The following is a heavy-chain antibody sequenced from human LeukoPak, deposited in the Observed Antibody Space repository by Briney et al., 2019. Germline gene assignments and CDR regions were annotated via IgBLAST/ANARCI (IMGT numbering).Heavy chain of an antibody. D-gene: IGHD3-10*01. CDR2: ISGSGGST. Sequence: GGSLRLSCAASGFTLSNYAMSWVRQAPGKGLEWVSAISGSGGSTYYADSVKGRFTISRDNSKNTLYLQMNSLRAEDTAVYYCAKKALWFGESPSFFDYWGQGTLVTVSS. CDR1: GFTLSNYA. J-gene: IGHJ4*02. V-gene: IGHV3-23*01. CDR3: AKKALWFGESPSFFDY.